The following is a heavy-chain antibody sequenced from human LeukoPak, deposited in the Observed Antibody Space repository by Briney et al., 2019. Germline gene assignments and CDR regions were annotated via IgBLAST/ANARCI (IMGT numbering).Heavy chain of an antibody. V-gene: IGHV3-48*03. D-gene: IGHD2-21*02. CDR1: GFTFSSYE. Sequence: GGSLRLSCAASGFTFSSYEMNWVRQAPGKGLEWVSYISSSGSTIYYADSVKGRFTISRDNAKNSLYLQMNSLRAEDTAVYYCAKKIVVVTAPFDYWGQGTLVTVSS. J-gene: IGHJ4*02. CDR2: ISSSGSTI. CDR3: AKKIVVVTAPFDY.